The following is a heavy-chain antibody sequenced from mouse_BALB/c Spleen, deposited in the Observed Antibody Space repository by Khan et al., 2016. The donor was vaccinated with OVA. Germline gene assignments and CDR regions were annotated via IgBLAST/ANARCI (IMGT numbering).Heavy chain of an antibody. CDR2: IYPGNSDT. V-gene: IGHV1-5*01. CDR1: GYTFTNYW. D-gene: IGHD2-1*01. Sequence: VQLQQSGTVLARPGASVKMSCKASGYTFTNYWMHWVKQRPRQGLEWIGTIYPGNSDTNYNQKFTGKAKLTAVTSTSTAYMELSSLTNEDSAVYYCARNGFGNYESWDYWGQGTTLTVAS. CDR3: ARNGFGNYESWDY. J-gene: IGHJ2*01.